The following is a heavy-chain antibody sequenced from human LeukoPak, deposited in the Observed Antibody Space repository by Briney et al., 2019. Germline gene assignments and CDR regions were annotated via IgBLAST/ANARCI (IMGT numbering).Heavy chain of an antibody. V-gene: IGHV3-48*01. CDR3: ATEGYYYDSGGFSLFDY. D-gene: IGHD3-22*01. CDR1: GFTFSRYN. Sequence: PGGSLRLSCAASGFTFSRYNMNWVHQAPGKALEFISHISSSGSTIYYADSVKGRFTISRDNTKNSFYLQMNSLRAEDTAVYYCATEGYYYDSGGFSLFDYWGQGTLVTVSS. CDR2: ISSSGSTI. J-gene: IGHJ4*02.